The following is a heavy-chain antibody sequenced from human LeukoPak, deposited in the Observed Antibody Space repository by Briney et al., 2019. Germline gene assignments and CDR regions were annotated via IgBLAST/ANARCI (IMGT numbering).Heavy chain of an antibody. CDR1: GGSFSGYY. CDR2: INHSGST. D-gene: IGHD3-3*01. V-gene: IGHV4-34*01. J-gene: IGHJ6*02. Sequence: KPSETLSLTCAVYGGSFSGYYWSWIRQPPGKGLEWIGEINHSGSTNYNPSLKSRVTISVDTSKNQFSLKLSSVTAAGTAVYYCAREAVGYCSSTSCYSQLGMYYDFWSGYYDRDEKYYYYGMDVWGQGTTVTVSS. CDR3: AREAVGYCSSTSCYSQLGMYYDFWSGYYDRDEKYYYYGMDV.